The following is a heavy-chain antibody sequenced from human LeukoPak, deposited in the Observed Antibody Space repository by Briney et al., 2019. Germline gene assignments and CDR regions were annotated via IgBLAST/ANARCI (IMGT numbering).Heavy chain of an antibody. Sequence: GGSLRLSCAASGFTFSGYWMHWVRQAPGKGLAWVSVIRSDGSITTYADSVKGRFTISRDTAKNTLYLQMNSLRAEDTAVYYCTRDGRSGNFDKWGQGTLVSVSS. CDR2: IRSDGSIT. D-gene: IGHD1-26*01. CDR1: GFTFSGYW. V-gene: IGHV3-74*01. J-gene: IGHJ4*02. CDR3: TRDGRSGNFDK.